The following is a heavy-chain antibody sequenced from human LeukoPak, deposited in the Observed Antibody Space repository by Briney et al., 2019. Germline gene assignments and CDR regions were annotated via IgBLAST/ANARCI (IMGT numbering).Heavy chain of an antibody. CDR3: ARTYGNYELDY. J-gene: IGHJ4*02. V-gene: IGHV6-1*01. CDR2: TYYRSKWHN. D-gene: IGHD4-11*01. CDR1: GDSVSSNSAV. Sequence: SQTLSLTCAISGDSVSSNSAVWNWIRQSPSRGLEWLGRTYYRSKWHNEYAESVKSRISINSDTSKNQFSLQLNSVTAADTAVYYCARTYGNYELDYWGQGTLVTVSS.